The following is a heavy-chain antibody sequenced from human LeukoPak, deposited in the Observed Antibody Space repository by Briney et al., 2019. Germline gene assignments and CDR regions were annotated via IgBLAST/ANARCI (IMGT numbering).Heavy chain of an antibody. CDR1: GFTFDDYA. V-gene: IGHV3-9*01. D-gene: IGHD5-12*01. CDR2: ISWISGSI. Sequence: GGSLRLSCAASGFTFDDYAMHWVRPAPGKGLEWVSGISWISGSIGYADSVKGRFTISRDNAKNSLYLQMNSLRAEDTALYYCAKDRSYSGYVAYFDYWGQGTLVTVSS. CDR3: AKDRSYSGYVAYFDY. J-gene: IGHJ4*02.